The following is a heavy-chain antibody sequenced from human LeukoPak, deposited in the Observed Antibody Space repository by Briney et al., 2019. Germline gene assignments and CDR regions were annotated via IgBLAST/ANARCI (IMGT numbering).Heavy chain of an antibody. D-gene: IGHD5-24*01. J-gene: IGHJ4*02. CDR3: AREGITLTLDY. Sequence: GGSLRLSCTASGFTFSSYWMHWVRQVPGKGLMWLTRISLDGSMTSYADSVRGRFIISRDNAKNTVYLQLNGLRAEDTAVYHCAREGITLTLDYWGQGTLVAVSS. CDR2: ISLDGSMT. CDR1: GFTFSSYW. V-gene: IGHV3-74*01.